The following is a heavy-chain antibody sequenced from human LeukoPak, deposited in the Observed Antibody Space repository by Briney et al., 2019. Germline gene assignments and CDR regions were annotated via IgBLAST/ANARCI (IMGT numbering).Heavy chain of an antibody. CDR3: ARGSYQVMATLDY. D-gene: IGHD5-24*01. Sequence: GRSLRLSCGASGFTFSTYGMHWVRQAPGKGLEWVAVIWYDGSAKYYADSVKGRFTISRDNSKNTLYLQMNSLRAEDTAVYYCARGSYQVMATLDYWSQGTL. CDR1: GFTFSTYG. V-gene: IGHV3-33*01. J-gene: IGHJ4*02. CDR2: IWYDGSAK.